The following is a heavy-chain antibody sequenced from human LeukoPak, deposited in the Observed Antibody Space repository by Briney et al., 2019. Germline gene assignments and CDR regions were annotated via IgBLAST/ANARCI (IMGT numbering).Heavy chain of an antibody. CDR1: GFTFSSYG. D-gene: IGHD3-10*01. V-gene: IGHV3-30*02. CDR2: IRYDGSNK. Sequence: PGGSLRLSCAASGFTFSSYGMHWVRQAPGKGLEWVAFIRYDGSNKYYADSVRGRFTISRDNSKNTLYLQMNNLRAEDTAVYYCVGPDSQFDCWGQGTLVAVSS. CDR3: VGPDSQFDC. J-gene: IGHJ4*02.